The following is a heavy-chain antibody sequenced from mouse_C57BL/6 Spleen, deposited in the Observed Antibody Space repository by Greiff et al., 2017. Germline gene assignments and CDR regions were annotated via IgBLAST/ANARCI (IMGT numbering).Heavy chain of an antibody. J-gene: IGHJ4*01. CDR1: GFTFSDYG. CDR2: ISSGSSTI. D-gene: IGHD2-3*01. V-gene: IGHV5-17*01. CDR3: ARTPDGYYEMDY. Sequence: EVKLVESGGGLVKPGGSLKLSCAASGFTFSDYGMHWVRQAPEKGLEWVAYISSGSSTIYYADTVKGRFTISRDNAKNTLFLQMTSLRSEDTAMYYCARTPDGYYEMDYWGQGTSVTVSS.